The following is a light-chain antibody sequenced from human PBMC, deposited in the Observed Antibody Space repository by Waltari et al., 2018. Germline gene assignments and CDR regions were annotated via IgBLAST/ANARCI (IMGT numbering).Light chain of an antibody. J-gene: IGKJ4*01. CDR3: KQYKSYPLT. Sequence: DIQMTQSPSSLSASVGDRVTITCRASQDISHYLAWFQQKPGKAPKCLIYAASNWQSGVPSKFSGGGSGTDFTLNISSLQPEDFAAYYCKQYKSYPLTFGEGTKVEIK. CDR2: AAS. CDR1: QDISHY. V-gene: IGKV1-16*02.